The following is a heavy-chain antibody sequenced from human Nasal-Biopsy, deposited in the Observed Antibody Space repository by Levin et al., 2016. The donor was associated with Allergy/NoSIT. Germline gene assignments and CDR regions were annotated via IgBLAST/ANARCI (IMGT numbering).Heavy chain of an antibody. J-gene: IGHJ4*02. CDR3: ARDTKSAYYYGSTGLLDY. CDR1: GGSVNSVYYY. CDR2: AFYSGST. V-gene: IGHV4-61*01. D-gene: IGHD3-22*01. Sequence: SETLSLTCAVSGGSVNSVYYYWSWIRQTPGKGLEWIGWAFYSGSTTYNPSLESRVTISIDMSQNQFSLKLRSVSAADTAIYYCARDTKSAYYYGSTGLLDYWGQGALVTVSS.